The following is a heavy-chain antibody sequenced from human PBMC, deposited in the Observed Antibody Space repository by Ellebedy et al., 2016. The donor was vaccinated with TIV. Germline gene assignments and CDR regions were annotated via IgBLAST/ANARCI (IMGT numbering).Heavy chain of an antibody. V-gene: IGHV1-3*01. CDR3: ERDPLGYCSGGSCSNNWFDP. J-gene: IGHJ5*02. CDR2: INVADGKT. CDR1: GYTFTQYA. D-gene: IGHD2-15*01. Sequence: AASVKVSCKASGYTFTQYAIHWLRQARGQSLEWMGWINVADGKTKYSQKVQGRVTLTRDTSANTAYMNLSGLTSEDSGIYYCERDPLGYCSGGSCSNNWFDPWGQGTLVTVSS.